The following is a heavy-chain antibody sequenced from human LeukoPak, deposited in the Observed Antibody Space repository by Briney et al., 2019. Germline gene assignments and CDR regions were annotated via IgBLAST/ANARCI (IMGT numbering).Heavy chain of an antibody. V-gene: IGHV4-39*07. Sequence: PSETLSLTCTVSGGSISSSSYYWGWIRQPPGKGLEWIGSIYYSGSTYYNPSLKSRVTISVDTSKNQFSLKLSSVTAADTAVYYCARGGRVVRGVPGVTAHYFDYWGQGTLVTVSS. D-gene: IGHD3-10*01. CDR2: IYYSGST. J-gene: IGHJ4*02. CDR3: ARGGRVVRGVPGVTAHYFDY. CDR1: GGSISSSSYY.